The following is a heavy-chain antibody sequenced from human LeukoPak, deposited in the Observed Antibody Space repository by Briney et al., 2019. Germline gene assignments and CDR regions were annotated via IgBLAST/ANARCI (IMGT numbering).Heavy chain of an antibody. J-gene: IGHJ4*02. Sequence: SETLSLTCTVSGGSISSYYWSWIRQPPGKGLEWIGYIYYSGSTNYNPSLKSRVTISVDTSKNQFSLKLSSVTAADTAVYYCARVSDGYNSNWGQGTLVTVSS. CDR1: GGSISSYY. CDR2: IYYSGST. V-gene: IGHV4-59*08. CDR3: ARVSDGYNSN. D-gene: IGHD5-24*01.